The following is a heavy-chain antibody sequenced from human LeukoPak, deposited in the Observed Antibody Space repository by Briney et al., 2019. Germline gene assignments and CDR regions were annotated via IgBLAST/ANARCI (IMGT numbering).Heavy chain of an antibody. Sequence: GGSLRLSCAASGFTFSSYAMNWVRQAPGKGLEWVSAISGSDGSTNYADSVKGRFTISRDISKNTLYLQMNSLRAEDTAVYYCAKDRGRDTILVVDYWGQGTLVTVSS. J-gene: IGHJ4*02. D-gene: IGHD3-3*01. V-gene: IGHV3-23*01. CDR3: AKDRGRDTILVVDY. CDR2: ISGSDGST. CDR1: GFTFSSYA.